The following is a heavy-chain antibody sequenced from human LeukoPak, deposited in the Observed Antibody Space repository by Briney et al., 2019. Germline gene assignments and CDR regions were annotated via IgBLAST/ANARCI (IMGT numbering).Heavy chain of an antibody. D-gene: IGHD2-8*01. V-gene: IGHV3-23*01. Sequence: GGSLRLSCAASGFTFSSYAMSWGRQAPGKGLEWVSGISGSGGSTHYADSVKGRFTISRDNSKNTVYLQMNSLRAEDTAIYYCVKGGNGYCTNGICSPRVVAAIDYWGQGTLVTVSS. CDR3: VKGGNGYCTNGICSPRVVAAIDY. CDR2: ISGSGGST. J-gene: IGHJ4*02. CDR1: GFTFSSYA.